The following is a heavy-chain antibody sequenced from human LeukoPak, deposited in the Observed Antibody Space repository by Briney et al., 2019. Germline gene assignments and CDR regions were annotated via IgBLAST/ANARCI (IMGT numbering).Heavy chain of an antibody. J-gene: IGHJ6*02. V-gene: IGHV3-23*01. CDR1: GFTFSKYA. Sequence: GGSLRLSCAASGFTFSKYAMTWVRQAPGKGLEWVSVISGSGGTTYYADSVKGRFTISRDNSKSTLYLRMNSLRAEDTAVYYCAKDTSGSTSYSYHYGMDVWGQGTTVTVSS. D-gene: IGHD1-26*01. CDR3: AKDTSGSTSYSYHYGMDV. CDR2: ISGSGGTT.